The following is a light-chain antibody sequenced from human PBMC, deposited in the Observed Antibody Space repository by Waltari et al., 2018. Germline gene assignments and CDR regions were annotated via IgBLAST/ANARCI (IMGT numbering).Light chain of an antibody. CDR3: ASWDDSLNGL. CDR2: SNK. J-gene: IGLJ3*02. CDR1: RSHIRNNP. Sequence: QSALTQPPSASRTPRQRVTIPRSGSRSHIRNNPVNWYQQLQGTAPKLLIYSNKHRPSGVPDRFSGSKSGTSASLAISGLQSEDEGDYYCASWDDSLNGLFGGGTKLTVL. V-gene: IGLV1-44*01.